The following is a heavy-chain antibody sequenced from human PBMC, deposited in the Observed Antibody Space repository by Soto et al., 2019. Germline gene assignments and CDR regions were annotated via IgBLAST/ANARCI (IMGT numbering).Heavy chain of an antibody. Sequence: SETLSLTCTVSGGSISSYYWSWIRQPPGKGLEWIGYIYYSGSTNYNPSLKSRVTISVDTSKNQFSLKLSSVTAADTAVYYCAAGRFLEWPYDYCGQGTLVTVSS. V-gene: IGHV4-59*08. J-gene: IGHJ4*02. CDR3: AAGRFLEWPYDY. CDR2: IYYSGST. D-gene: IGHD3-3*01. CDR1: GGSISSYY.